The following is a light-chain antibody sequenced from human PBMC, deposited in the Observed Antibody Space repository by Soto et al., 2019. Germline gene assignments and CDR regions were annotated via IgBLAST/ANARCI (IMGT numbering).Light chain of an antibody. V-gene: IGLV2-14*03. Sequence: QSVLTQPASVSGSPGQSITISCTGTSSDVGGYNYVSWYQQHPGKAPKLIIYDVSDRPSGVSDRFSGSKSGNTASLTISGLQAEDEADYFCSSYTSSSTPFVFGTGTQGHRP. J-gene: IGLJ1*01. CDR1: SSDVGGYNY. CDR2: DVS. CDR3: SSYTSSSTPFV.